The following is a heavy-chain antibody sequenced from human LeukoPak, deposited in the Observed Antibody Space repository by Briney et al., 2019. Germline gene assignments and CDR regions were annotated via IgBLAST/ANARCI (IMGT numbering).Heavy chain of an antibody. CDR1: GFTFSSYA. Sequence: GGSLRLSCAASGFTFSSYAMHWVRQAPGKGLEWVAVISYDGSNKYYADSVKGRFTISRDNSKNTLYLQMNSLRAEDTAVYYCARDITPPTYDFWSGYYYGMDVWGQGTTVTVSS. CDR3: ARDITPPTYDFWSGYYYGMDV. V-gene: IGHV3-30-3*01. CDR2: ISYDGSNK. J-gene: IGHJ6*02. D-gene: IGHD3-3*01.